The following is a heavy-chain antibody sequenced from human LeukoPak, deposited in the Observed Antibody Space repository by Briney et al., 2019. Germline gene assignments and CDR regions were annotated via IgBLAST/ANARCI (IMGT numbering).Heavy chain of an antibody. CDR3: ERHHSHYDILTGYGPGYYYGMDV. V-gene: IGHV4-59*08. D-gene: IGHD3-9*01. CDR1: GGSISSYY. CDR2: IYYSGST. J-gene: IGHJ6*02. Sequence: SETLSLTCTVSGGSISSYYWSWIRQPPGKGLEWIGYIYYSGSTNYNPSLKSRVTISVDTSKNQFSLKLSSVTAADTAVYYCERHHSHYDILTGYGPGYYYGMDVWGQGTTVTVSS.